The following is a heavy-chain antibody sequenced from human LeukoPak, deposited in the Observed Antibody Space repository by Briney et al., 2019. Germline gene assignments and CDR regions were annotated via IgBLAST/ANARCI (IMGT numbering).Heavy chain of an antibody. CDR1: GYTFTCYG. CDR2: ISAYNGNT. V-gene: IGHV1-18*01. Sequence: GASVKVSCKASGYTFTCYGISWVRQAPRQGLEWTGSISAYNGNTNYAQKLQGRVTMTTDTSTSTAYMELRSLRSDDTAVYYCARDRPIYDYGDSSYWYYGMDVWGQGTTVTVSS. CDR3: ARDRPIYDYGDSSYWYYGMDV. D-gene: IGHD4-17*01. J-gene: IGHJ6*02.